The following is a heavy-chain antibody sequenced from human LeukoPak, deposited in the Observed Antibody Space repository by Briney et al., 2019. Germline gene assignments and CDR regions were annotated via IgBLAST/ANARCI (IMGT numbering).Heavy chain of an antibody. CDR3: ARVHRQQLGIDYYYHYMDV. D-gene: IGHD6-13*01. CDR2: IYYSGST. CDR1: GGSISSGGYS. V-gene: IGHV4-30-4*07. Sequence: SETLSLTCAVSGGSISSGGYSWSWIRQPPGKGLEWIGYIYYSGSTYYNPSLKSRVTISVDTSKNQFSLKLSSVTAADTAVYYCARVHRQQLGIDYYYHYMDVWGKGTTVTVSS. J-gene: IGHJ6*03.